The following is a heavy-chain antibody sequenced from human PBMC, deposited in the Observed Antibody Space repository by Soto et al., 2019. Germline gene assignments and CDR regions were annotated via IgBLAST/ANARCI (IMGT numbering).Heavy chain of an antibody. Sequence: EVQLVESGGGLVKPGGSLRLSCAASGFTFSSYSMNWVRQAPGKGLEWVSSISSSSSYIYYADSVKGRFTISRDNAKNALYLQMKSLRAEDTAEYYCASTSADNWFDPWGQGTLVTVSS. CDR1: GFTFSSYS. J-gene: IGHJ5*02. CDR3: ASTSADNWFDP. CDR2: ISSSSSYI. V-gene: IGHV3-21*01.